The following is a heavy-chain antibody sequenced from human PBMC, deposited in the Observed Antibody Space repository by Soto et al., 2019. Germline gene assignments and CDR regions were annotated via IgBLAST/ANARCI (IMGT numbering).Heavy chain of an antibody. CDR2: ISYDGSNK. D-gene: IGHD6-6*01. Sequence: GGSLRLSCAASGFTFSSYGMHWVRQAPGKGLEWVAVISYDGSNKYYADSVKGRFTISRDNSKNTLYLQMNSLRAEDTAVYYCAKDFHDYIRVSIAARPFDYWGQGTLVTVSS. V-gene: IGHV3-30*18. J-gene: IGHJ4*02. CDR3: AKDFHDYIRVSIAARPFDY. CDR1: GFTFSSYG.